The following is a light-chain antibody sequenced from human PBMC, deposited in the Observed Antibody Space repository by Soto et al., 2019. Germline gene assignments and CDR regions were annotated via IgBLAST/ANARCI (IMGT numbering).Light chain of an antibody. CDR1: NSNIGSNT. CDR2: SNN. J-gene: IGLJ1*01. CDR3: AAWDDSLKGYV. V-gene: IGLV1-44*01. Sequence: QSVLTQPPSASGTPGQRVTISCSGSNSNIGSNTVNWYQQVPGTAPKLLIYSNNQRPSGVHDRLSGSKSGTSASLAISGLQSEDEAEYYCAAWDDSLKGYVFGTGTKLTVL.